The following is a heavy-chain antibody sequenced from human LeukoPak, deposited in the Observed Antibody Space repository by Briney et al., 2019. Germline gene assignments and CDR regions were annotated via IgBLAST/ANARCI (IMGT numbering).Heavy chain of an antibody. V-gene: IGHV3-15*01. J-gene: IGHJ6*02. CDR2: IKSKTDGGTT. Sequence: PGGSLRLSCAASGFTFSNAWMSWVRQAPGKGLEWVGRIKSKTDGGTTDYAAPVKGRFTISRDDSKNTLYLQMNSLKTEDTAVYYCTTATPRLGEPRYYYGMDVWGQGTTVTVSS. CDR1: GFTFSNAW. CDR3: TTATPRLGEPRYYYGMDV. D-gene: IGHD3-10*01.